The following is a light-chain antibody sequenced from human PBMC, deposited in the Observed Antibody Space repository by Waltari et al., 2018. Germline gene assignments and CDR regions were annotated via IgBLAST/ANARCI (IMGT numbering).Light chain of an antibody. V-gene: IGKV4-1*01. CDR3: QQYYGSPFT. CDR2: WAS. J-gene: IGKJ4*01. Sequence: DIVMTQSPDSLAVSLGERDTINCKSSQSVFYSPNNKNYLSWYQQKPGQPPKLLIYWASTRESGVPDRFSGSGSGTDFTLTISSLQAEDVALYFCQQYYGSPFTFGGGTKVEIK. CDR1: QSVFYSPNNKNY.